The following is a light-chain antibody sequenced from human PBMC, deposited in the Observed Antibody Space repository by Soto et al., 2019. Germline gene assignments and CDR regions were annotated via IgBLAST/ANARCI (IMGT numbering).Light chain of an antibody. Sequence: DIQMTQSHSSLSASVGDRFTITCGASQSISSWLAWYQQKPGKAPKLLIYKASSLESGVPSRFSGSGSGTEFTLTISSLQPDDFATYYCQQYNSYTWTFGQGTKVDIK. CDR3: QQYNSYTWT. CDR2: KAS. J-gene: IGKJ1*01. V-gene: IGKV1-5*03. CDR1: QSISSW.